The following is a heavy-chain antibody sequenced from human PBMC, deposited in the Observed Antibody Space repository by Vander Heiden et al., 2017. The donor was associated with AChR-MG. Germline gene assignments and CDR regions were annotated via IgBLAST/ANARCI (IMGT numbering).Heavy chain of an antibody. CDR1: GGTFSRYA. V-gene: IGHV1-69*01. CDR3: ARGPSASSRYCSSTSCYTLSDY. CDR2: IIPIFGTA. D-gene: IGHD2-2*02. J-gene: IGHJ4*02. Sequence: QVHLVQSGAEVKKPGSSAKLSCKASGGTFSRYATCWVGQAPGQGLEWMGGIIPIFGTANYAQKFQGRVTITADEATSTAYMELSSLRSEDTAVYYCARGPSASSRYCSSTSCYTLSDYWGQGTLVTVSS.